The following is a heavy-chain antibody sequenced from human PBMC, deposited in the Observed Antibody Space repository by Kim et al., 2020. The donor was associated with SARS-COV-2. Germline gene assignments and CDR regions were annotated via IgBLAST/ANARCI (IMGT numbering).Heavy chain of an antibody. V-gene: IGHV1-2*02. J-gene: IGHJ4*02. D-gene: IGHD5-12*01. CDR3: AYLYSGYEPEDY. Sequence: TEAQQLQGRVTMTRDTSISTAYMELSRLRSDDTAVYYCAYLYSGYEPEDYWGQGTLVTVSS.